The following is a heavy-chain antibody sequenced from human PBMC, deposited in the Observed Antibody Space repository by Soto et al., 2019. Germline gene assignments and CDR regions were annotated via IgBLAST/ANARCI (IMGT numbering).Heavy chain of an antibody. D-gene: IGHD5-18*01. J-gene: IGHJ4*02. V-gene: IGHV5-51*01. CDR2: IYPGDSDT. Sequence: GESLKISCKGSGYSFTSYWIGRVRQMPGKGLELMGIIYPGDSDTRYSPSFQGQVTISADKSISTAYLQWSSLKASDTATYYCAHRDSGYRYGYGYWGQGTLVTVSS. CDR1: GYSFTSYW. CDR3: AHRDSGYRYGYGY.